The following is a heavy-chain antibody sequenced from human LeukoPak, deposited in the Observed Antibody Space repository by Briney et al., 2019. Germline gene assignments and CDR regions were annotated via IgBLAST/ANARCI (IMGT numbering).Heavy chain of an antibody. Sequence: GGSLRLSCAVSGFTFTDYWMNWVRQPPGKGLEGVASIRQDGGEKSYVDSVKGRFTISRDNTKSSLYLQINSLRAEDTAVYYCARDGTAAGLYFDLWGQGTLVTVSS. CDR2: IRQDGGEK. CDR1: GFTFTDYW. CDR3: ARDGTAAGLYFDL. J-gene: IGHJ4*01. D-gene: IGHD6-13*01. V-gene: IGHV3-7*01.